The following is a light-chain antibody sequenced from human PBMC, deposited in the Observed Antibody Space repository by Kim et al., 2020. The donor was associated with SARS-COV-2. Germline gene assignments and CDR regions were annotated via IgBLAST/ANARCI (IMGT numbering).Light chain of an antibody. CDR2: DVR. CDR3: CSTSNTLDYV. J-gene: IGLJ1*01. V-gene: IGLV2-14*03. CDR1: SGDIGNSNS. Sequence: QSALTQPVSMSGSPGQSITISSSGTSGDIGNSNSVSWYQQHSGEAPRLIIYDVRDRPSGVSARFSGSKSANMASLTISGLRSEDEADYYCCSTSNTLDYVFGSGTKVTVL.